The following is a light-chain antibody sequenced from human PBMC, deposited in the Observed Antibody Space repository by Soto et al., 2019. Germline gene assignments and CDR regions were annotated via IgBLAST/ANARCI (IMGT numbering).Light chain of an antibody. V-gene: IGLV1-44*01. Sequence: QAVVTQPPSASGTPGQRVTISCSGSGSNIGGNTVNWYQQFPGTAPKLLIYSTNQRPSGVPDRFSASKSGTSASLAISGLQSEDEADYYCAAWDDRRNGNVFGTGTKLHVL. CDR1: GSNIGGNT. J-gene: IGLJ1*01. CDR3: AAWDDRRNGNV. CDR2: STN.